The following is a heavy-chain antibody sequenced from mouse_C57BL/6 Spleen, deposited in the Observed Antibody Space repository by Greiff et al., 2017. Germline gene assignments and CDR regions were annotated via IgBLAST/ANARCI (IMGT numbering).Heavy chain of an antibody. V-gene: IGHV1-52*01. J-gene: IGHJ4*01. CDR3: ARGGYYYGSSVYAMDY. CDR2: IDPSDSET. CDR1: GYTFTSYW. D-gene: IGHD1-1*01. Sequence: QVQLQQPGAELVRPGSSVKLSCKASGYTFTSYWMHWVKQRPIQGLEWIGNIDPSDSETHYNQKFKDKATLTVDKSSSTAYMQLSSLTSEDSAVYYCARGGYYYGSSVYAMDYWGQGTSVTVSS.